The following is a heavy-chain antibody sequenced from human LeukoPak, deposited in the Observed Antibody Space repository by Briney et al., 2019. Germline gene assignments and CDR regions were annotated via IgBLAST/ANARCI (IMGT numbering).Heavy chain of an antibody. J-gene: IGHJ6*03. CDR3: ARPLIPYYYYYMDV. D-gene: IGHD2-2*02. CDR1: GGSVSSSSYY. CDR2: FYYNGNT. V-gene: IGHV4-39*01. Sequence: SETLSLTCSVSGGSVSSSSYYWGWLRQPPGKGLEWIGSFYYNGNTYYNPSLKSRITISVDTSKNQFSLNLSSVTAADTAVYYCARPLIPYYYYYMDVWGKGTTVTVSS.